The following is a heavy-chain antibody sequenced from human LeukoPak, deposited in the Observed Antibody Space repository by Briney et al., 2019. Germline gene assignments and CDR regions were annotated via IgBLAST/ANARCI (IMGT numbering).Heavy chain of an antibody. V-gene: IGHV1-3*01. J-gene: IGHJ4*02. D-gene: IGHD3-10*01. CDR1: GYTFTSYA. Sequence: GASVKVSCKASGYTFTSYAMHWVRQAPGHRLEWMGWINAGNGNTKYSQKFQGRVTITRDISASTVSMELSSLRSGDTAVYYCARDQRYYGSGSYSSFDYWGQGTLVTVSS. CDR2: INAGNGNT. CDR3: ARDQRYYGSGSYSSFDY.